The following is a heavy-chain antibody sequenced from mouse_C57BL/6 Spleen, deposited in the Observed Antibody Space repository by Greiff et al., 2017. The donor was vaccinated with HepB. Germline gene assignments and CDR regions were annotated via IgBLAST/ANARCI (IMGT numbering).Heavy chain of an antibody. Sequence: VQLQQPGAELVRPGSSVKLSCKASGYTFTSYWMDWVKQRPGQGLEWIGNIYPSDSETHYNQKFKDKATLTVDKSSSTAYMQRSSLTSEDSAVYYCARGATGDYWGQGTTLTVSS. D-gene: IGHD3-1*01. J-gene: IGHJ2*01. CDR3: ARGATGDY. CDR2: IYPSDSET. CDR1: GYTFTSYW. V-gene: IGHV1-61*01.